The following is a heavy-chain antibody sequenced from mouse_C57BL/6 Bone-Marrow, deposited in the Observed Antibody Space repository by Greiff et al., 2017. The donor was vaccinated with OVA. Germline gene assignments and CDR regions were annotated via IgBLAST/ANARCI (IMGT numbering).Heavy chain of an antibody. CDR3: ARKSSSRYYFDY. V-gene: IGHV5-17*01. CDR1: GFTFSDYG. D-gene: IGHD1-3*01. J-gene: IGHJ2*01. CDR2: ISSGSSTI. Sequence: EVQLQESGGGLVKPGGSLKLSCAASGFTFSDYGMHWVRQAPEKGLEWVAYISSGSSTIYYADTVKGRFTISRDNAKNTLFLQMTSLRSEDTAMYYCARKSSSRYYFDYWGQGTTLTVSS.